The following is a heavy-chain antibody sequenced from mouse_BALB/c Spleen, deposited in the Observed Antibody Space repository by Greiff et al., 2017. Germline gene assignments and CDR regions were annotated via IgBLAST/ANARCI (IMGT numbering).Heavy chain of an antibody. CDR2: IYPGSGNT. CDR3: ARGRYYYGSSYDYFDY. D-gene: IGHD1-1*01. CDR1: GYAFTNYW. Sequence: VQLQQSGAELVRPGTSVKISCKASGYAFTNYWLGWVKQRPGHGLEWIGDIYPGSGNTYYNEKFKGKATLTADKSSSTAYMQLSSLTSEDSAVYFCARGRYYYGSSYDYFDYWGQGTTLTVSS. J-gene: IGHJ2*01. V-gene: IGHV1-63*01.